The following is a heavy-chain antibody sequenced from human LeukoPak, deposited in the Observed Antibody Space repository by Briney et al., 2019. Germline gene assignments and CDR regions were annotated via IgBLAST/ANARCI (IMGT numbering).Heavy chain of an antibody. CDR3: AKAVGFLEWLLPFDY. D-gene: IGHD3-3*01. J-gene: IGHJ4*02. CDR2: ISSSSSTI. CDR1: GFTFSSYS. V-gene: IGHV3-48*04. Sequence: GGSLRLSCAASGFTFSSYSMNWVRQAPGKGLEWVSYISSSSSTIYYADSVKGRFTISRDNAKNSLYLQMNSLRAEDTAVYYCAKAVGFLEWLLPFDYWGQGTLVTVSS.